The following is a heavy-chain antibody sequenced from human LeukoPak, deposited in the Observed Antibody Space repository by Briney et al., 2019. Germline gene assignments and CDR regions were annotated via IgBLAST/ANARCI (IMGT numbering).Heavy chain of an antibody. V-gene: IGHV3-30*02. CDR3: AKEMEWELPGGFDY. Sequence: GGSLRLSCAAPGFTFSSYGMHWVRQAPGKGLEWVAFIRYDGSNKYYADSVKGRFTISRDNFKNTLYLQMNSLRAEDTAVYYCAKEMEWELPGGFDYWGQGTLVTVSS. CDR1: GFTFSSYG. D-gene: IGHD1-26*01. CDR2: IRYDGSNK. J-gene: IGHJ4*02.